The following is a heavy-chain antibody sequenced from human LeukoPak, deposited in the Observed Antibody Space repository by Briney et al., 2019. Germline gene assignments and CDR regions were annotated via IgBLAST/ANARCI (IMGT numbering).Heavy chain of an antibody. CDR1: GYSISSGYY. CDR2: IYYSGST. Sequence: SETLSLTCTVSGYSISSGYYWSWIRQPPGKGLEWIGYIYYSGSTNYNPSLKSRVTISVDTSKNQSSLKLSSVTAADTAVYYCARAGDSSGYYQQQNDYWGQGTLVTVSS. J-gene: IGHJ4*02. V-gene: IGHV4-61*01. D-gene: IGHD3-22*01. CDR3: ARAGDSSGYYQQQNDY.